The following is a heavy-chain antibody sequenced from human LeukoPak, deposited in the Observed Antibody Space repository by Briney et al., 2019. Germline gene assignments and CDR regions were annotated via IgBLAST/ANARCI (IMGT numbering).Heavy chain of an antibody. D-gene: IGHD5-24*01. Sequence: GGPLNFSCTPPKLPVSRNYLLWVGKAPGKGLEWVSLIFSNGDTHYADSVKGRFTISRDTSKNTVSLQMNSLRVEDTAMYYCTRDQMNYWGQGTLVTVSS. CDR3: TRDQMNY. V-gene: IGHV3-53*01. J-gene: IGHJ4*02. CDR2: IFSNGDT. CDR1: KLPVSRNY.